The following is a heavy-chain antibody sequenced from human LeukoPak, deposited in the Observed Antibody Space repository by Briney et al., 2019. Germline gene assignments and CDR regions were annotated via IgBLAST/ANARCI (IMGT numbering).Heavy chain of an antibody. CDR3: ARDGSGGSGSSY. Sequence: SETLSLTCTVSGGSISSYYWSWIRQHPGKGLEWIGYIYYSGSTYYNPSLKSRVTISVDTSKNQFSLKLSSVTAADTAVYYCARDGSGGSGSSYWGQGTLVTVSS. J-gene: IGHJ4*02. CDR2: IYYSGST. V-gene: IGHV4-59*06. CDR1: GGSISSYY. D-gene: IGHD3-10*01.